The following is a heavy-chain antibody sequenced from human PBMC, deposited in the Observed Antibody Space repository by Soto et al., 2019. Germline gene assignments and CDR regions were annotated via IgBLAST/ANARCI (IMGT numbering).Heavy chain of an antibody. Sequence: VESLKISCKGSGYIFSSYWISWVLQMPVKVLEWMGRIDPSDSYTNYSPSFQGHVTISADKSISTAYLQWSSLKASDTAMYYCARHRYYYDSSGQLYGMDVWGQGTTVTVSS. CDR3: ARHRYYYDSSGQLYGMDV. V-gene: IGHV5-10-1*01. J-gene: IGHJ6*02. CDR1: GYIFSSYW. D-gene: IGHD3-22*01. CDR2: IDPSDSYT.